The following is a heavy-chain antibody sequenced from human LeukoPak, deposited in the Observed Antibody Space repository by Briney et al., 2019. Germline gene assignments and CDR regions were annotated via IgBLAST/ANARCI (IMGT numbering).Heavy chain of an antibody. D-gene: IGHD2-8*01. Sequence: SQTLSLTCAISGDSVSSNTAAWNWIRQSPSRGLEWLGRIYYRSKWNNNYAVSVKGRITINPDTSKNQFSLQLNSVTPEDTAIYYCARDLNGAVAFDIWGPGTMVTVSP. V-gene: IGHV6-1*01. CDR2: IYYRSKWNN. CDR1: GDSVSSNTAA. CDR3: ARDLNGAVAFDI. J-gene: IGHJ3*02.